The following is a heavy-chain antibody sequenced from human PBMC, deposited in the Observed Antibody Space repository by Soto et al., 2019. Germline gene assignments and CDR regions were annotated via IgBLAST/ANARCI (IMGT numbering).Heavy chain of an antibody. Sequence: GGSLRLSCAASGFTFSSYAMSWVRQAPGKGLEWVSGISGSGDDIYYADSMKGRFTISRDNPKNTLYLQMNSLRAEDTAIYYCAKDRFSGPVVGPFDYWGQGSLVTVSS. CDR2: ISGSGDDI. CDR1: GFTFSSYA. J-gene: IGHJ4*02. V-gene: IGHV3-23*01. D-gene: IGHD6-19*01. CDR3: AKDRFSGPVVGPFDY.